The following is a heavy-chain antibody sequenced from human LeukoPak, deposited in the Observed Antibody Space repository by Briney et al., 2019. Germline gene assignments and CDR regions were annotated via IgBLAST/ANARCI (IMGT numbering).Heavy chain of an antibody. CDR2: ISYGGSTG. CDR1: GFIFNSAD. J-gene: IGHJ4*02. V-gene: IGHV3-30*04. D-gene: IGHD1-1*01. Sequence: GGSPRPSFAASGFIFNSADMHWVRQAPGKGLEWVAGISYGGSTGYNIDSVKGRFTVSRDNSQNTLYLQMNSLSPEDTAAYYCARNWQLDSWGQGTLVTVSS. CDR3: ARNWQLDS.